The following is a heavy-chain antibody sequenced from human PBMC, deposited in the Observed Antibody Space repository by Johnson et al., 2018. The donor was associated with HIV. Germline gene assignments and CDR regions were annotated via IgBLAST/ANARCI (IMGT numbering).Heavy chain of an antibody. CDR1: GISVTRNY. J-gene: IGHJ3*02. CDR3: ARDNLRQLDAFDI. V-gene: IGHV3-66*02. D-gene: IGHD3-16*01. Sequence: VQLVESGGGLVQPGGSLRLSCAGSGISVTRNYMSWVRQAPGKGLEWVSLIYSGDNTKYADSVKGRFTISRDNSKNTLYLQMNSLRAEDTAVYYCARDNLRQLDAFDIWGQGTMVTVSS. CDR2: IYSGDNT.